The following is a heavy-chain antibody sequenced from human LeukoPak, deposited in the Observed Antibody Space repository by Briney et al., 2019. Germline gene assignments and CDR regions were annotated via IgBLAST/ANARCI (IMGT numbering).Heavy chain of an antibody. CDR3: ARDLVVAATEVSDY. V-gene: IGHV1-46*01. CDR1: GYTFTSYY. D-gene: IGHD2-15*01. Sequence: GASVKISCKACGYTFTSYYMHWVRQGSGQGLEWMGIINPSGGSTSYAQKFQGRVTMTRYTSTSTVYMELSSLRSEDTAVYYCARDLVVAATEVSDYWGQGTLVTVSS. CDR2: INPSGGST. J-gene: IGHJ4*02.